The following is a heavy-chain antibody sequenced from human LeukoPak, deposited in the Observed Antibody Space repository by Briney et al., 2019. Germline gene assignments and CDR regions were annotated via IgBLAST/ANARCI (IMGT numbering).Heavy chain of an antibody. CDR3: ARGRRTRDGAFDI. J-gene: IGHJ3*02. V-gene: IGHV3-13*01. Sequence: PGGSLRLSCAASGFTFSSYDMHWVRQATGKGLEWVSGIGTAADTYYQGSVKGRFTISRENAKNSLYLQMNSLRAGDTAVYYCARGRRTRDGAFDIWGQGTMVTVSP. CDR1: GFTFSSYD. CDR2: IGTAADT. D-gene: IGHD5-24*01.